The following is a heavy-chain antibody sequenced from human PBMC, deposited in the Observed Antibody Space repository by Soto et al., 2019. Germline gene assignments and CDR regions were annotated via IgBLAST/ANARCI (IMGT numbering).Heavy chain of an antibody. D-gene: IGHD3-16*01. Sequence: EVQLLESGGGLVQPGGSLRLSSAASGFTFSSYAMSWVRQAPGKGLEWVSAISGSGGSTYYADSVKGRFTISRDNSKNTLYLQMNSLRAEDTAVYYCAKDREGGDAFDIWGQGTMVTVSS. J-gene: IGHJ3*02. CDR3: AKDREGGDAFDI. V-gene: IGHV3-23*01. CDR2: ISGSGGST. CDR1: GFTFSSYA.